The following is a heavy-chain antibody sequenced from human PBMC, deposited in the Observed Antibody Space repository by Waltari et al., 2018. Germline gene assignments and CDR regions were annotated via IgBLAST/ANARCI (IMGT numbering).Heavy chain of an antibody. CDR2: IFESGST. Sequence: QLQLQESGPGLVKPSETLSLTCTVSGDSLSSSTYYLGWIRQPPGKGLEWSGSIFESGSTYYNPSFYSRVTISVDTSKNQFSLQLSSVTAADTAVYYCARHGRVVDVVVVVAATTIDYWGQGTLVTVSS. V-gene: IGHV4-39*01. CDR3: ARHGRVVDVVVVVAATTIDY. J-gene: IGHJ4*02. D-gene: IGHD2-15*01. CDR1: GDSLSSSTYY.